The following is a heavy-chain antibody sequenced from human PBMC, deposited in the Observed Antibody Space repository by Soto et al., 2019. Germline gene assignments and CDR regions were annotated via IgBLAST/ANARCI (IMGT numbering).Heavy chain of an antibody. CDR1: GGSISSGGYS. V-gene: IGHV4-31*11. J-gene: IGHJ5*02. D-gene: IGHD2-2*01. CDR2: IYYSGSA. CDR3: ARDAGGRYQLLSPWFDP. Sequence: SETLSLTCAVSGGSISSGGYSWSWIRQPPGKGLEWIGYIYYSGSAYYNPSLKSRVTISVDTSKNQFSLRLSSVTAADTAVYYCARDAGGRYQLLSPWFDPWGQGTLVTSPQ.